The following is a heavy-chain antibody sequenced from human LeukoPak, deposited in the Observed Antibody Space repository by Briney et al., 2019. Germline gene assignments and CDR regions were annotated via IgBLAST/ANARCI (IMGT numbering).Heavy chain of an antibody. CDR3: ARMPKGSAWSYFDY. Sequence: ESGPTLVKPTQTPTLTCTFSGFSLSSSGVCVSWIRQPPGKALEWLARIDWYDDKYYSTSLKTRLTISKDTSKNQVVLTMTNMDPVDTATYYCARMPKGSAWSYFDYWGQGTLVTVSS. CDR2: IDWYDDK. V-gene: IGHV2-70*11. D-gene: IGHD6-19*01. CDR1: GFSLSSSGVC. J-gene: IGHJ4*02.